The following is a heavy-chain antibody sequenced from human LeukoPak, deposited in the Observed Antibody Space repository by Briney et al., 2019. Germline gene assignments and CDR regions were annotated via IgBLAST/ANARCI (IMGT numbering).Heavy chain of an antibody. CDR1: GFTFSSYA. J-gene: IGHJ6*02. Sequence: GGSLRLSCAASGFTFSSYAMHWVRPAPGKGLEWVAVISYDGSNKYYADSVKGRFTISRDNSKNPLYLQMNSLRAEDTAVYYCARDQGASSGWYNYYYYGMDVWGQGTTVTVSS. CDR2: ISYDGSNK. D-gene: IGHD6-19*01. V-gene: IGHV3-30-3*01. CDR3: ARDQGASSGWYNYYYYGMDV.